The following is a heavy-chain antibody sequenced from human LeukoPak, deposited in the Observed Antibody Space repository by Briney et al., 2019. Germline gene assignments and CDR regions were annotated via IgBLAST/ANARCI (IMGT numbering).Heavy chain of an antibody. CDR1: GFAFSSYA. D-gene: IGHD3-10*01. Sequence: GGSLRPSCAASGFAFSSYAMSWVRQAPGKGLEWVSGISGSGGSTYYADSVKGRFTISRDNSKNTLYLQMNSLRADDTAVYYCAKAYYYGSGSYPHYFDYWGQGTLVTVSS. J-gene: IGHJ4*02. CDR3: AKAYYYGSGSYPHYFDY. CDR2: ISGSGGST. V-gene: IGHV3-23*01.